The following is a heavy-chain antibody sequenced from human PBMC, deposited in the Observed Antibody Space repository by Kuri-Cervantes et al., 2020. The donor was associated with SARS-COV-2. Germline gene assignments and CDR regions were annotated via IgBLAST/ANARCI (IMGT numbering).Heavy chain of an antibody. CDR3: AKDQHGIVVVVAAIDY. CDR2: ISGSESYK. J-gene: IGHJ4*02. Sequence: GESLKISCVASGFTFRTYTMNWVRQAPGKALEWVSSISGSESYKYYADSMKGRFTISRDNAKNSLYLQMNSLRAEDTAVYYCAKDQHGIVVVVAAIDYWGQGTLVTVSS. V-gene: IGHV3-21*01. D-gene: IGHD2-15*01. CDR1: GFTFRTYT.